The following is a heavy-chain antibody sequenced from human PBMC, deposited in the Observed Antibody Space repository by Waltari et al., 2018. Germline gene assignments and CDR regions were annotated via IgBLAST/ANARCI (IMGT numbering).Heavy chain of an antibody. CDR2: TYYRSKWYN. D-gene: IGHD1-26*01. J-gene: IGHJ4*02. Sequence: QVQLQQSGPGLVKPSQTLSLTCPISGDTVSSNTAAWNCIGQSPSRGLEWLGRTYYRSKWYNDYAVSVKSRITINPDTSKNQFSLQLNSVTPEDTAVYYCAREDSGSYYPFDYWGQGTLVTVSS. CDR1: GDTVSSNTAA. CDR3: AREDSGSYYPFDY. V-gene: IGHV6-1*01.